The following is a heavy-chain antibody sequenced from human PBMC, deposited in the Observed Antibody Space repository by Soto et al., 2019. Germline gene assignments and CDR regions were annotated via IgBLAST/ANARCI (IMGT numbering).Heavy chain of an antibody. J-gene: IGHJ2*01. CDR2: ISGSGGST. Sequence: EWVSAISGSGGSTYYADFVKGRFTIARDNSKNTLYLQMNSLRAEDTAVYYCAKEWGYFFFFLRFRHPPKSTFFPSTPLSDL. CDR3: AKEWGYFFFFLRFRHPPKSTFFPSTPLSDL. V-gene: IGHV3-23*01. D-gene: IGHD3-9*01.